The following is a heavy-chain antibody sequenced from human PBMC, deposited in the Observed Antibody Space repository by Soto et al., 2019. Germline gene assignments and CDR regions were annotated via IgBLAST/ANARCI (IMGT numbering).Heavy chain of an antibody. V-gene: IGHV3-73*01. CDR3: TTMGIYDSDYYGMDV. J-gene: IGHJ6*02. D-gene: IGHD3-3*01. CDR2: IRSKANSYAT. CDR1: GFTFSGSA. Sequence: GGSLRLSCAASGFTFSGSAMHWVRQASGKGLEWVGRIRSKANSYATAYAASVKGRFTISRDDSKNTAYLQMNSLKTEDTAVYYCTTMGIYDSDYYGMDVWGQGTTVTVSS.